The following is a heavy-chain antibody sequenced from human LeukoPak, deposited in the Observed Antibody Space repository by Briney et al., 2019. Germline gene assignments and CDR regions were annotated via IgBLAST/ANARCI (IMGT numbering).Heavy chain of an antibody. CDR1: GYTLRNYD. J-gene: IGHJ3*02. CDR2: MGTGDDT. V-gene: IGHV3-13*01. Sequence: GGSLTLTCAASGYTLRNYDMHWVRQPTGIGLEWVSAMGTGDDTYFSGSVKGRFTGVRENAKNTVYLQMNSLRAGDTAMYYCARRSAAAGIDAFDIWGQGTMVIVSS. D-gene: IGHD6-13*01. CDR3: ARRSAAAGIDAFDI.